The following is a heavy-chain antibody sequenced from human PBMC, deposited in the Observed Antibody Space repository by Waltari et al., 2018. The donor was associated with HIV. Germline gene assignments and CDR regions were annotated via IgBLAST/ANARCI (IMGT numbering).Heavy chain of an antibody. D-gene: IGHD3-10*02. V-gene: IGHV3-30*01. Sequence: QVQLVESGGGVVQPGRSLRLSCAASGFTFSSYAMHWGRQAPGKAPEWLTVISYDENNKYYANSVEGRFTISRDNSLNTLFLHMNSLRPEDTAVYYCTKTSGAATMWDSFDIWGQGTMVTVSS. CDR2: ISYDENNK. CDR3: TKTSGAATMWDSFDI. J-gene: IGHJ3*02. CDR1: GFTFSSYA.